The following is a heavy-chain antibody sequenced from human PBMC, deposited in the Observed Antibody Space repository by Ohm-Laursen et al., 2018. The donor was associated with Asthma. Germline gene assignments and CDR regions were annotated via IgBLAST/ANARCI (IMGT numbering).Heavy chain of an antibody. V-gene: IGHV1-69*01. Sequence: SSVKVSCNASGGTFSSYAISWVRQAPGQGLEWMGGIIPIFGTVNYAQKFQGRVTITADDSTSIAYMELSSLRSEDTAVYYCARVDEYSYGMDVWGPGTTVTVSS. CDR2: IIPIFGTV. CDR3: ARVDEYSYGMDV. J-gene: IGHJ6*02. CDR1: GGTFSSYA.